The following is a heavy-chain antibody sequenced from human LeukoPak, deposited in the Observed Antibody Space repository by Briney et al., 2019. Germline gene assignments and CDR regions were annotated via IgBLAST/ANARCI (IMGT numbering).Heavy chain of an antibody. V-gene: IGHV4-39*07. D-gene: IGHD2-21*02. CDR3: ARGGIVVVTARDAFDI. J-gene: IGHJ3*02. CDR1: GGSILTSSYY. CDR2: ILYSGST. Sequence: SETLSLTCTVSGGSILTSSYYWGWIRQPPGKGLEWIGSILYSGSTYYNPSLKSRITISVDTSKNQFSLKLSSVTAADTAVYYCARGGIVVVTARDAFDIWGQGTMVTVSS.